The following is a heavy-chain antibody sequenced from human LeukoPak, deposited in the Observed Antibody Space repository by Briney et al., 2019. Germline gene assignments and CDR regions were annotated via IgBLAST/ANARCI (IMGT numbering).Heavy chain of an antibody. J-gene: IGHJ4*02. D-gene: IGHD5-12*01. CDR2: HNLNGSGT. Sequence: ASVKGSCEASVYTFTRDYIRWGRQAPGQGGEGMGWHNLNGSGTNYPKKFQGRVTMTRDTSISTAYMDLSRLRSDDTAVYYCVKVDSAYAMDYWGQGTLVTVSS. CDR1: VYTFTRDY. CDR3: VKVDSAYAMDY. V-gene: IGHV1-2*02.